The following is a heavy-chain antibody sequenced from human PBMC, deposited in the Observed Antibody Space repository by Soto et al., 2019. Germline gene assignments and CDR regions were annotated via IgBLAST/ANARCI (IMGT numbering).Heavy chain of an antibody. J-gene: IGHJ4*02. CDR3: ARGTEPLHSRTFYYFDY. Sequence: ASVKVSCKASGYTFTSYGISWVRQAPGQGLEWMGWISAYNGSTNYNPSLKSRVTISVDTSKNQFSLKLSSATAADTAVYYCARGTEPLHSRTFYYFDYWGQGTLVTVSS. CDR2: ISAYNGST. CDR1: GYTFTSYG. V-gene: IGHV1-18*01. D-gene: IGHD6-13*01.